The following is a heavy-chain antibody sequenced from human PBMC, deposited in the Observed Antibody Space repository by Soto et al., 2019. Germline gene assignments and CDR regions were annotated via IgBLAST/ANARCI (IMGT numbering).Heavy chain of an antibody. Sequence: PGGSRRRSCSASGFTFSSYAMHWVRQAPGKGLEYVSAISSDGGSTYYADSVKGRFTISRDNSKNTLYLQMSSLRAEDTAVYYCVKDERSGWYGTNFDYWRQGNLVIVCS. CDR1: GFTFSSYA. V-gene: IGHV3-64D*06. D-gene: IGHD6-19*01. J-gene: IGHJ4*02. CDR3: VKDERSGWYGTNFDY. CDR2: ISSDGGST.